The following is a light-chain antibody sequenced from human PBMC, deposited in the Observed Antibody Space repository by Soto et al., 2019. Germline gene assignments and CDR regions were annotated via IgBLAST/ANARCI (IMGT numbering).Light chain of an antibody. CDR1: DIGSKS. J-gene: IGLJ1*01. CDR3: QVWDSGSDHYV. V-gene: IGLV3-21*02. Sequence: SYELAQPPSVSVAPGQTAKISCEGDDIGSKSVHWYRQRPGQAPVLVVFDDFDRPSAIPERFSGSNSGNTATLTISRVEAGDEADYYCQVWDSGSDHYVFGTGTKLTVL. CDR2: DDF.